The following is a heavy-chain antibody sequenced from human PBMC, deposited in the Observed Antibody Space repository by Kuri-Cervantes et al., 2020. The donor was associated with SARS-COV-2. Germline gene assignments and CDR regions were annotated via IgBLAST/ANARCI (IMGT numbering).Heavy chain of an antibody. J-gene: IGHJ4*02. CDR1: GYTFTGCY. CDR2: INPSGGGT. D-gene: IGHD6-6*01. V-gene: IGHV1-46*01. Sequence: ASVKVSCKASGYTFTGCYMHWVRQAPGQGLEWLGIINPSGGGTSYAQKFQGRVTMTRDTSTSTVYMELSSLRSEDTAVYYCARGRLSSDYLDYWGQGTLVTVSS. CDR3: ARGRLSSDYLDY.